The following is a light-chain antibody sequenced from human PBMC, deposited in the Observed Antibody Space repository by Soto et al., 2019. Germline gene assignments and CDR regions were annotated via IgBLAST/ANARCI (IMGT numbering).Light chain of an antibody. Sequence: EAVMTQSPGTLSVSPGERATLSCRASQSVSSNLAWYQQKPGQAPRLLIYDASTRASDIPGRFSGSGSGTEFTLTISSLQSEDSAVYFCQQYNKWPPAFGQGTKVEIK. CDR2: DAS. V-gene: IGKV3-15*01. J-gene: IGKJ1*01. CDR3: QQYNKWPPA. CDR1: QSVSSN.